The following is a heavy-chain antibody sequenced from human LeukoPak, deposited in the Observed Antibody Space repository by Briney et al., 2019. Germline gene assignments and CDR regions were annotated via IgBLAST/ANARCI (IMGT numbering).Heavy chain of an antibody. D-gene: IGHD3-10*01. CDR3: ARDQLRYYGSDTYYSDMDF. Sequence: GASVKVSCKASGYTFTSYAVAWVRQAPGQGLEWTGWISAYAQKFRGRVTMTTDTSTNTGYMELRSLRSDDTAVYFCARDQLRYYGSDTYYSDMDFWGQGTTVTVSS. CDR2: ISAY. V-gene: IGHV1-18*01. CDR1: GYTFTSYA. J-gene: IGHJ6*02.